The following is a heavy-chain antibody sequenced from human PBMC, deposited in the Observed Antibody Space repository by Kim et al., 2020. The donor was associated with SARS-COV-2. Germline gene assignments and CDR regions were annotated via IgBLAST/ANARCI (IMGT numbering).Heavy chain of an antibody. V-gene: IGHV4-59*01. D-gene: IGHD3-3*01. CDR3: ARAAIFGTWDY. CDR2: IYYTGST. CDR1: GGSISSYY. J-gene: IGHJ4*02. Sequence: SETLSLTCTVSGGSISSYYWSWIRQPPGKGLEWIGYIYYTGSTNYNPSLKSRVTISVDTSKNQFSLKLSSVTAADTAVYYCARAAIFGTWDYWGQGTLSPSPQ.